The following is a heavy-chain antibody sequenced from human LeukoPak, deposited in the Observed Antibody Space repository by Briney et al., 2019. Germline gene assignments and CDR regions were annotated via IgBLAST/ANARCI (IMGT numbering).Heavy chain of an antibody. CDR1: GGSISSSSYY. CDR2: IYYSGST. D-gene: IGHD4-23*01. CDR3: ARGGGNSGPGWY. J-gene: IGHJ4*02. V-gene: IGHV4-39*07. Sequence: PSETLSLTCTVSGGSISSSSYYRGWIRQPPGKGLEWIGSIYYSGSTYYNPSLKSRVTISVDTSKNQFSLKLSSVTAADTAVYYCARGGGNSGPGWYWGQGTLVTVSS.